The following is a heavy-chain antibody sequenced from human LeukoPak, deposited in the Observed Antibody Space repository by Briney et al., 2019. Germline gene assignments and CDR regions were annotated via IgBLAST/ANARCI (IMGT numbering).Heavy chain of an antibody. CDR1: GFTFSDYY. CDR2: ISYDGSNK. CDR3: ARDRGPGGYFDY. J-gene: IGHJ4*02. V-gene: IGHV3-30*03. D-gene: IGHD3-10*01. Sequence: GGSLRLSCAASGFTFSDYYMSWIRQAPGKGLEWVAVISYDGSNKYYADSVKGRFTISRDNSKNTLYLQMNSLRAEDTAVYYCARDRGPGGYFDYWGQGTLVTVSS.